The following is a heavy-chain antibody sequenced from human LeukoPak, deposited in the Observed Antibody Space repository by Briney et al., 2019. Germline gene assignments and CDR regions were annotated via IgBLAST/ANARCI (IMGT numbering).Heavy chain of an antibody. D-gene: IGHD3-10*01. V-gene: IGHV4-59*08. Sequence: PSETLSLTCAVSGGSISGYYWSRIRQPPGKGLEWIGYVYYSGTTNYNPSLKSRVTISVDTSKNQLSLKLSSVTAADTAVYYCARRYGSGNYHFDYWGQGTLVTVSS. J-gene: IGHJ4*02. CDR2: VYYSGTT. CDR1: GGSISGYY. CDR3: ARRYGSGNYHFDY.